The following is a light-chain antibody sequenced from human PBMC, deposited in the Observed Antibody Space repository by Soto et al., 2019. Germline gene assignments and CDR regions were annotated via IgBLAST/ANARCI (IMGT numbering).Light chain of an antibody. CDR2: AAS. V-gene: IGKV1-6*01. J-gene: IGKJ1*01. Sequence: AIQMTQSPSSLSASVGDRVTITCRASQGIRNDLGWYQQKPGKAPKLLIYAASSFQSGVPSRFSGSGSGTDFPLTISSLQPEDFATYYCLQDYNYPWTFGQGTKVDIK. CDR1: QGIRND. CDR3: LQDYNYPWT.